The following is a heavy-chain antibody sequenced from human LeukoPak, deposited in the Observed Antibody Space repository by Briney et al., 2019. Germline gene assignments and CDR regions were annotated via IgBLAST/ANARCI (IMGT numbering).Heavy chain of an antibody. J-gene: IGHJ3*02. V-gene: IGHV3-21*01. CDR3: ARSGRGGAFDI. Sequence: GGTLRLSCAASGFTFRTYSMNWVRQAPGKGLEWVSSISTGSSYISYAESVKGRFTISRDDAKNTLYLQMNKLRGEDTAVYYCARSGRGGAFDIWGQGTMVTVSS. CDR1: GFTFRTYS. D-gene: IGHD1-26*01. CDR2: ISTGSSYI.